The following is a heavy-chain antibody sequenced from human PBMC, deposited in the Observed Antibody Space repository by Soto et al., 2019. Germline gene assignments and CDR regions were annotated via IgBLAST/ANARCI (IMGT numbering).Heavy chain of an antibody. V-gene: IGHV1-69*12. CDR2: IIPIFGTA. J-gene: IGHJ4*02. CDR3: ARVVVLVPAAMIGNFDY. D-gene: IGHD2-2*01. Sequence: QVQLVQSGAEVKKPGSSVKVSCKASGGTFSSYAISWVRQAPGQGLEWMGGIIPIFGTANYAQKFQGRVTITADESTSTGYMELSSLRSEDTAVYYCARVVVLVPAAMIGNFDYWGQGTLVTVSS. CDR1: GGTFSSYA.